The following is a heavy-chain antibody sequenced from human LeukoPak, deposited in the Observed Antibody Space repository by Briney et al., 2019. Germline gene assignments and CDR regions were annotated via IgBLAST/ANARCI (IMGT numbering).Heavy chain of an antibody. CDR2: IKTDGSST. CDR3: AKDFAPKIGIAAAGLDY. D-gene: IGHD6-13*01. J-gene: IGHJ4*02. V-gene: IGHV3-74*01. CDR1: GFTFSSYR. Sequence: PGGSLRLSCAASGFTFSSYRMHWVRQAPGKGLVWVSRIKTDGSSTSYADSVKGRFTISRDNAKNTLYLQMNSLRAEGTAVYYCAKDFAPKIGIAAAGLDYWGQGTLVTVSS.